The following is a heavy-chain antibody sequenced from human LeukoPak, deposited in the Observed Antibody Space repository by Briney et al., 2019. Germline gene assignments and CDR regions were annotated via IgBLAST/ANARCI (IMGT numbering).Heavy chain of an antibody. Sequence: GGSLRLSSAASGFTFSDYYMSWIRQAPGKGLEWVSYISSSGSTIYYADSVKGRFTISRDNAKNSLYLQMNSLRAEDTAVYYCARRMPYSSSWDDAFDIWGQGTMVTVSS. CDR2: ISSSGSTI. D-gene: IGHD6-13*01. CDR3: ARRMPYSSSWDDAFDI. J-gene: IGHJ3*02. V-gene: IGHV3-11*01. CDR1: GFTFSDYY.